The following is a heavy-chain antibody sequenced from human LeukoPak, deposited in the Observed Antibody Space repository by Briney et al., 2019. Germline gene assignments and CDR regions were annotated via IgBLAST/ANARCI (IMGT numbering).Heavy chain of an antibody. D-gene: IGHD3-3*01. CDR1: GFTVSSNH. J-gene: IGHJ4*01. CDR2: IWYDGTDT. V-gene: IGHV3-33*08. Sequence: PGGSLRLSCAASGFTVSSNHMSWVRQAPGKGLEWVALIWYDGTDTYYADSVMGRFTISRDDSKNTVYLQMNSLRAEDTAFYYCARGFLDFDFWGHGTLVTVSS. CDR3: ARGFLDFDF.